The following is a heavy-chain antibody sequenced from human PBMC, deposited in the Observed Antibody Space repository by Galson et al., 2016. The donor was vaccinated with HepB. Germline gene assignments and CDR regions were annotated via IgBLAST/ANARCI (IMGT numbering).Heavy chain of an antibody. V-gene: IGHV4-59*01. CDR2: IYNSGST. CDR1: GGSIGRYY. D-gene: IGHD2-2*01. Sequence: SETLSLTCSVSGGSIGRYYWSWIRQPPGKGLEWIGYIYNSGSTDYNPSLKNRVTISVDTSENQFSLRLTSVTAADTAIYYCARDIILATYPRAFDTWGHGTTVTVSS. J-gene: IGHJ3*02. CDR3: ARDIILATYPRAFDT.